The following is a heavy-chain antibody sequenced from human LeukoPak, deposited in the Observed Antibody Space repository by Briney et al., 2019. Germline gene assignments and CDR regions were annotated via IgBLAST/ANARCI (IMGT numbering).Heavy chain of an antibody. CDR1: GGSISSGDYY. CDR2: IYHSGST. CDR3: ARRRAVVGLFDY. J-gene: IGHJ4*02. Sequence: SETLSLTCTVSGGSISSGDYYWSWIRQPPGKGLEWIGYIYHSGSTDYNPSLKSRVTISVDRSKNQFSLKLSSVTAADTAVYYCARRRAVVGLFDYWGQGSLVTASS. V-gene: IGHV4-30-2*01. D-gene: IGHD6-13*01.